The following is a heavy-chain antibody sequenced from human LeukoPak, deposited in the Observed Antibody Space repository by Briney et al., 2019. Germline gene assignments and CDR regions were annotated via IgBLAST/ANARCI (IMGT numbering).Heavy chain of an antibody. Sequence: PGGSLRLSCAASGFSFSRHGMHWVRQAPGKGLEWVANIKQDGSEKYYVNSVKGRFTISRDNAKNSLYLQMNSLRAEDTAVYYCARAFQKTYEFWSGYYSELDYWGQGTLVTVSS. V-gene: IGHV3-7*01. CDR1: GFSFSRHG. D-gene: IGHD3-3*01. CDR2: IKQDGSEK. J-gene: IGHJ4*02. CDR3: ARAFQKTYEFWSGYYSELDY.